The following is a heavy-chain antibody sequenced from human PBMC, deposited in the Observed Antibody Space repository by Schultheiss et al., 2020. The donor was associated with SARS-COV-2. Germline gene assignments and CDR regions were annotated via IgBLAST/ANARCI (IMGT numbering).Heavy chain of an antibody. Sequence: SETLSLTCTVSGGSISSGGYYWSWIRQHPGKGLEWIGYIYYSGSTYYNPSLKSRVTISVDTSKNQFSLKLSSVTAADTAVYYCARVPGYSVYDYPHYLMDSWGQGTLVTVSS. J-gene: IGHJ4*02. CDR2: IYYSGST. D-gene: IGHD5/OR15-5a*01. V-gene: IGHV4-31*03. CDR3: ARVPGYSVYDYPHYLMDS. CDR1: GGSISSGGYY.